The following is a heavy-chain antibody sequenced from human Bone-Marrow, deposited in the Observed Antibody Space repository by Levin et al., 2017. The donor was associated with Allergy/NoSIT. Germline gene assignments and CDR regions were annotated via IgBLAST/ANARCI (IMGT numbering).Heavy chain of an antibody. D-gene: IGHD6-19*01. CDR2: INHSGST. Sequence: SETLSLTCAVYGGSFSGYYWSWIRQPPGKGLEWIGEINHSGSTNYNPSLKSRVTISVDTSKNQFSLKLSSVTAADTAVYYCARTLQWLVRRDAFDIWGQGTMVTVSS. CDR1: GGSFSGYY. CDR3: ARTLQWLVRRDAFDI. J-gene: IGHJ3*02. V-gene: IGHV4-34*01.